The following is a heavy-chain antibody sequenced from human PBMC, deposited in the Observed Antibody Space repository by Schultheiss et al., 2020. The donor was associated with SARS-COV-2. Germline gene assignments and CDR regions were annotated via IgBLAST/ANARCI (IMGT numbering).Heavy chain of an antibody. J-gene: IGHJ4*02. CDR2: INHSGST. CDR3: ARRVRGLQQWLVYDY. Sequence: SETLSLTCAVYGGSFSGYYWSWIRQPPGKGLEWIGEINHSGSTNYNPSLKSRVTISVDTSKNQFSLKLSSVTAADTAVYYCARRVRGLQQWLVYDYWGQGTLVTVSS. CDR1: GGSFSGYY. D-gene: IGHD6-19*01. V-gene: IGHV4-34*01.